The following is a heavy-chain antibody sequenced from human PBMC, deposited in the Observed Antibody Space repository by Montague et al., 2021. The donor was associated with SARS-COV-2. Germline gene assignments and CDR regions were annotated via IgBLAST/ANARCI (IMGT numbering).Heavy chain of an antibody. Sequence: SETLSLTCAVSGGSFSRYYWSWIRQPPGKGLEWIGEIRQSGNTKYNPSLQSRVSISLDTSRNPFSLTVSSVTAADTAVYYCARLRDGVVPSPILGVGPYYSCYYMDVWGRGTTVTVSS. CDR2: IRQSGNT. D-gene: IGHD3-10*01. J-gene: IGHJ6*03. CDR1: GGSFSRYY. V-gene: IGHV4-34*01. CDR3: ARLRDGVVPSPILGVGPYYSCYYMDV.